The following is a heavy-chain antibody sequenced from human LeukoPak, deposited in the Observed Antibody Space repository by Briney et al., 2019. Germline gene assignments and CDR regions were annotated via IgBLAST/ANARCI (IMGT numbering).Heavy chain of an antibody. Sequence: GGSLRLSCAASGFTFDDYAMHWVRQAPGKGLEWVSGISWNSGSIGYADSVKGRFTISRDNAKNSLYLQMNSLRAEDTAVYYCARDHETMNNYYYYMDVWGKGTTVTVSS. CDR3: ARDHETMNNYYYYMDV. CDR1: GFTFDDYA. V-gene: IGHV3-9*01. J-gene: IGHJ6*03. D-gene: IGHD3-22*01. CDR2: ISWNSGSI.